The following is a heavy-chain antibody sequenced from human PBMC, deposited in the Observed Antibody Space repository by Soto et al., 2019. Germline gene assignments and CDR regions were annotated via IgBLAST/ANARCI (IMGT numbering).Heavy chain of an antibody. V-gene: IGHV3-74*01. CDR3: ARGDCVGGTCYPLAGSFYYYMDV. Sequence: EVQLVESGGGLVQPGGSLRLSCAASGFTFSNYWMYWVRQAPGKGLVWVSRINSDGSVSSYADSVKGRLTISRDNVKNTLYLQMDSLRAEDPAVYYCARGDCVGGTCYPLAGSFYYYMDVWGKGPTVTVFS. J-gene: IGHJ6*03. D-gene: IGHD2-15*01. CDR1: GFTFSNYW. CDR2: INSDGSVS.